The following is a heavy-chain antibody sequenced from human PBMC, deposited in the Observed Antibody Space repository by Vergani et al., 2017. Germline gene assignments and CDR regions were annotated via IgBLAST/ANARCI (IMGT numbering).Heavy chain of an antibody. CDR2: INPNSGGT. Sequence: QVRLVQSGAEVKKPGASVKVSCKASGYTFTGHYMHWVRQAPGQGLEWMGWINPNSGGTNYAQKFQGWVTMTRDTSISTAYMELSRLRSDDTAVDYCAGDRGGSYVRWYFDLWGRGTLVTVSS. J-gene: IGHJ2*01. V-gene: IGHV1-2*04. CDR3: AGDRGGSYVRWYFDL. CDR1: GYTFTGHY. D-gene: IGHD1-26*01.